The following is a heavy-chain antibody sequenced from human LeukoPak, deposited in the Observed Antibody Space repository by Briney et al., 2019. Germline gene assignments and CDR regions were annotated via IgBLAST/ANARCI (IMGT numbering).Heavy chain of an antibody. Sequence: SGTLSLTCAVSGGSISSSAWWSWIRQPPGKGLEWIGHSYYSGSTNYNPSLKSRVTISVDPSKNQVSLKLSSVTAADTAVYYCARQPPSTAGAFDIWGQGTMVTVSS. CDR3: ARQPPSTAGAFDI. J-gene: IGHJ3*02. V-gene: IGHV4-4*02. D-gene: IGHD2-2*01. CDR1: GGSISSSAW. CDR2: SYYSGST.